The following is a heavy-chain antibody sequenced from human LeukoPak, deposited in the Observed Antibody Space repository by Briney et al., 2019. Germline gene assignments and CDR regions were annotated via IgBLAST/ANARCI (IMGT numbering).Heavy chain of an antibody. Sequence: GGSLRLSCAASGFTFDDYAMHWVRQAPGKGLEWVSGISWNSGSIGYADSMKGRFTISRDNAKNSLYLQMNSLRAEDTALYYCAKDFSSWLDWYFDLWGRGTLVTVSS. J-gene: IGHJ2*01. CDR1: GFTFDDYA. D-gene: IGHD6-13*01. V-gene: IGHV3-9*01. CDR2: ISWNSGSI. CDR3: AKDFSSWLDWYFDL.